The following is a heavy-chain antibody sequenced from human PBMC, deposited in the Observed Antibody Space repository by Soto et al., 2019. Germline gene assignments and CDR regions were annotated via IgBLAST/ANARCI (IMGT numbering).Heavy chain of an antibody. D-gene: IGHD3-10*01. J-gene: IGHJ3*02. V-gene: IGHV6-1*01. CDR1: GDSVSSNSAA. CDR3: ARRGRRFGAFAI. CDR2: TYYRSKWFN. Sequence: PSQTLSLTCAISGDSVSSNSAAWNWIRQSPSRGLEWLGRTYYRSKWFNESAVSVKSRITINPDTSKNQFSLQLNSVTPEDTALYYCARRGRRFGAFAIWGQGTMVTVSS.